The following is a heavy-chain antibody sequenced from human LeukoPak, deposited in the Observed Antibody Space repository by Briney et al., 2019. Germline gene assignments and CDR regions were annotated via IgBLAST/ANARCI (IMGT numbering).Heavy chain of an antibody. CDR1: GGSFSCYY. J-gene: IGHJ4*02. Sequence: SETLSLTCAVYGGSFSCYYWSWIRQPPGKGLEWIGEINHSGSTNYNPSLKSRVTISVDTSKNQFSLKLSSVTAADTAVYYCARALRPLAAAGLFDYWGQGTLVTVSS. D-gene: IGHD6-13*01. CDR2: INHSGST. V-gene: IGHV4-34*01. CDR3: ARALRPLAAAGLFDY.